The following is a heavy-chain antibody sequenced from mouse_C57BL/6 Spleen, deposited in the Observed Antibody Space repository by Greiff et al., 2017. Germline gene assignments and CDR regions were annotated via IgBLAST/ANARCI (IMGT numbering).Heavy chain of an antibody. CDR3: ARFYYGSSYWYFDV. CDR2: IDPSDSYT. J-gene: IGHJ1*03. Sequence: QVHVKQPGAELVMPGASVKLSCKASGYTFTSYWMHWVKQRPGQGLEWIGEIDPSDSYTNYNQKFKGKSTLTVDKSSSTAYMQLSSLTSEDSAVYDCARFYYGSSYWYFDVWGTGTTVTVSS. D-gene: IGHD1-1*01. V-gene: IGHV1-69*01. CDR1: GYTFTSYW.